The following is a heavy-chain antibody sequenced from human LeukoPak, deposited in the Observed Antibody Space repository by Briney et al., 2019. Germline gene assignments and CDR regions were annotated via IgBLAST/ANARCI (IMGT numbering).Heavy chain of an antibody. D-gene: IGHD3-3*01. Sequence: GGSLRLSCAASGFTFSSYSMNWVRQAPGKGLEWVSSISSSSSYIYYADSVKGRFTISRDNAKNSLYLQMNSLRAEDTAVYYCARAEWLSPWSLDAFDIWGQGTMVTVSS. CDR1: GFTFSSYS. CDR2: ISSSSSYI. V-gene: IGHV3-21*01. CDR3: ARAEWLSPWSLDAFDI. J-gene: IGHJ3*02.